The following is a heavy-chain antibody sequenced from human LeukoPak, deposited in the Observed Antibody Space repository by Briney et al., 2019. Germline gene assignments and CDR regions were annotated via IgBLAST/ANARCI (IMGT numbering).Heavy chain of an antibody. V-gene: IGHV4-39*01. CDR3: AKYSRGFDP. D-gene: IGHD6-19*01. CDR1: GGSISSSSYY. Sequence: SETLSLTCTVSGGSISSSSYYWGWLRQPPGKGLEWIGSIYYSGRTSYTPSLTSRISISVDTSKNQFSLKLSSVTAADTAVYYCAKYSRGFDPWGQGTLVTVSS. CDR2: IYYSGRT. J-gene: IGHJ5*02.